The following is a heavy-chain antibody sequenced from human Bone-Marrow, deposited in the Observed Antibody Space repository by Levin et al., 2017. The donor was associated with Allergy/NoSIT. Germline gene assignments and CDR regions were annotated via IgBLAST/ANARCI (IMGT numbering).Heavy chain of an antibody. D-gene: IGHD5-18*01. CDR3: ARPLREYNYGLFEH. Sequence: SETLSLTCTVSGASISSSNYYWGWIRQPPGKGLEWIGSMNHSGSTDFNPSLESRVTLSVDTSKNQFSLKLRSVTAADTAVYYCARPLREYNYGLFEHWGQGALVTVSS. CDR1: GASISSSNYY. V-gene: IGHV4-39*01. J-gene: IGHJ4*02. CDR2: MNHSGST.